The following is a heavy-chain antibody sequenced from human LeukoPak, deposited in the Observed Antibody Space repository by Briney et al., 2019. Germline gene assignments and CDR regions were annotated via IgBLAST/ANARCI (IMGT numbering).Heavy chain of an antibody. J-gene: IGHJ4*02. CDR3: AKGENSNSWSTIDN. CDR1: GFTFSSYA. D-gene: IGHD6-13*01. Sequence: GGSLRLSCAASGFTFSSYAMSWVRQAPGKGLEWVSVISGSGHNTYYADSVKGRFTISRDNSKNTLYLQMNSLRAEDTAVYYCAKGENSNSWSTIDNWGQGTLVTVSS. V-gene: IGHV3-23*01. CDR2: ISGSGHNT.